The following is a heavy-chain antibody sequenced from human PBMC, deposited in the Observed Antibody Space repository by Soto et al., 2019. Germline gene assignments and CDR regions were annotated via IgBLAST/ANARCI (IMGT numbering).Heavy chain of an antibody. CDR2: ISAYNGNT. J-gene: IGHJ3*02. CDR3: ARDSSSSWIGAFDI. Sequence: ASVKVSCKASGYTLTNYHINWVRQAPGQGLEWMGFISAYNGNTNYAQKLQGRVTMTTDTSTSTAYVELRSLRSDDTAVYYCARDSSSSWIGAFDIWGQGTMVTVSS. CDR1: GYTLTNYH. D-gene: IGHD6-6*01. V-gene: IGHV1-18*01.